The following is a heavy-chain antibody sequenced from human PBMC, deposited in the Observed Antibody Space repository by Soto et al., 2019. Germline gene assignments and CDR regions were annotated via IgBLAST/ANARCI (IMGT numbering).Heavy chain of an antibody. CDR1: GFTFSSYW. Sequence: GGSLRLSCAASGFTFSSYWMSWVRQAPGKGLEWVANIKQDGSEKYYVDSVKGRFTISRDNAKNSLYLQMNSLRAEDTAVYYCATRYSSGWYWFDYWGQGTLVTVSS. D-gene: IGHD6-19*01. CDR2: IKQDGSEK. CDR3: ATRYSSGWYWFDY. V-gene: IGHV3-7*01. J-gene: IGHJ4*02.